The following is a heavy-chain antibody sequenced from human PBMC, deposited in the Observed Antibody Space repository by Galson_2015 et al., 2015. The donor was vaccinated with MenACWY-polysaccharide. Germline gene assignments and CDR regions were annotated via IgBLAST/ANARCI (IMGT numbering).Heavy chain of an antibody. CDR3: AKDSTDFWSVAGRFDH. D-gene: IGHD3-3*01. Sequence: SLRLSCAASGFTFTSYAMSWVRQAPGKGLEWVSAIRSSGTNTNYADSVKGRFTISRDNSKNTLYLQMNSLRAEDTAVYYCAKDSTDFWSVAGRFDHWGQGTLVTVSS. J-gene: IGHJ5*02. CDR1: GFTFTSYA. V-gene: IGHV3-23*01. CDR2: IRSSGTNT.